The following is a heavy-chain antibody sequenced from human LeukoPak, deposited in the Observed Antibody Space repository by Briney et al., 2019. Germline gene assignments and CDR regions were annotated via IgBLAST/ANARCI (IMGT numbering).Heavy chain of an antibody. CDR1: GGSISSGSYY. Sequence: SQTLSLTCTVSGGSISSGSYYWSWIRQPAGKGLEWIGRIYTSGSTNYNPSLKSRVTISVDTSKNQFSLKLSSVTAADTAVYYCARDRTAAGFDAFDIWGQGTMVTVSS. CDR3: ARDRTAAGFDAFDI. D-gene: IGHD6-13*01. J-gene: IGHJ3*02. V-gene: IGHV4-61*02. CDR2: IYTSGST.